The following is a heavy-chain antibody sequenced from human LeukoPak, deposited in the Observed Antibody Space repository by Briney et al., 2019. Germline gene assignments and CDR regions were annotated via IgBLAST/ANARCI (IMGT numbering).Heavy chain of an antibody. CDR3: ARDGDGSGSHRGY. J-gene: IGHJ4*02. CDR2: INAGNGNT. V-gene: IGHV1-3*03. Sequence: WASVKVSCKASGYTFTSYAMHWVRQAPGQRLEWMGWINAGNGNTKYSQEFQGRVTITRDTSASTAYMELSSLRSEDMAVYYCARDGDGSGSHRGYWGQGTLVTVS. CDR1: GYTFTSYA. D-gene: IGHD3-10*01.